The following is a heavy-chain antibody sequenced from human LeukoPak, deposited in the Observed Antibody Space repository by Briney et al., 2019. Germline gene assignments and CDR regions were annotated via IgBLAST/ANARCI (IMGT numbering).Heavy chain of an antibody. V-gene: IGHV1-46*01. CDR2: INPSGGST. J-gene: IGHJ4*02. D-gene: IGHD1-26*01. Sequence: ASVKVSCKASGYTFTSYYMHWVRQAPGQGLEWMGIINPSGGSTSYAQKFQGRVTMTRDTSTSTVYMELSSLRSEDTAVCYCARDREIVGVFDYWGQGTLVTVSS. CDR3: ARDREIVGVFDY. CDR1: GYTFTSYY.